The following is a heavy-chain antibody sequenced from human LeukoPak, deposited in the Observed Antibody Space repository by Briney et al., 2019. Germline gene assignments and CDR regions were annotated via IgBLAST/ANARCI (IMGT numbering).Heavy chain of an antibody. V-gene: IGHV4-4*07. Sequence: NPSETLSLTCTVSGGSISNNYWNWIRQPAGKGLEWIGRIYSGSTNYNPSLKSRLTMSIDTFKNQFSLKLNSVTAADTAVYYCAREEFSGGFRSFTYFDYWGQGTLVTVSS. J-gene: IGHJ4*02. CDR2: IYSGST. CDR1: GGSISNNY. D-gene: IGHD3-10*01. CDR3: AREEFSGGFRSFTYFDY.